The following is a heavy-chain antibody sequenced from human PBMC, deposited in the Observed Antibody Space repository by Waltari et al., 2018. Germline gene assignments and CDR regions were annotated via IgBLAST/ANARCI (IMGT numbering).Heavy chain of an antibody. CDR1: GYIFSDYY. J-gene: IGHJ3*01. Sequence: EVQLLQSGAKLKEPGTTVRISCKFSGYIFSDYYIHWVQQAPGKGLRWMGLVDPEDGETIYADNFQGRVTISADTSTDTAFMELSSLRSEDTAVFYCATALGDSSSASRPFDFWGQGTMITVSS. CDR2: VDPEDGET. D-gene: IGHD6-19*01. V-gene: IGHV1-69-2*01. CDR3: ATALGDSSSASRPFDF.